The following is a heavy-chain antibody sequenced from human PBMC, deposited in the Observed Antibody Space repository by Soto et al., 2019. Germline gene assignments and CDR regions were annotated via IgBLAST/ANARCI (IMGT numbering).Heavy chain of an antibody. D-gene: IGHD6-6*01. CDR3: AKAAGRGSIAARELIYYFDY. V-gene: IGHV4-31*03. CDR2: IYYSGST. J-gene: IGHJ4*02. Sequence: QVQLQESGPGLVKPSQTLSLTCTVSGGSISSGGYYWSWIRQHPGKGLEWVGYIYYSGSTYYNPSLKSRVTISVDTSKNKSSLKLSSVTAADTAVYYCAKAAGRGSIAARELIYYFDYWGQGTLVTVSS. CDR1: GGSISSGGYY.